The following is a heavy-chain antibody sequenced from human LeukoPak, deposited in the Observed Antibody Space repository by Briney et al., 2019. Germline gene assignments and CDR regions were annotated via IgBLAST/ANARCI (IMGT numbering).Heavy chain of an antibody. CDR2: IRDDGSNK. D-gene: IGHD6-19*01. CDR1: GFTFSGYG. Sequence: PGGSLRLSCAASGFTFSGYGMHWVRQAPGRGLEWVAFIRDDGSNKYYADSVRGRFTISRDNSKNTLYLQMNSLRAEDTAVYYCAKERIAVAGTNYYYYMDVWGKGTTVTISS. CDR3: AKERIAVAGTNYYYYMDV. V-gene: IGHV3-30*02. J-gene: IGHJ6*03.